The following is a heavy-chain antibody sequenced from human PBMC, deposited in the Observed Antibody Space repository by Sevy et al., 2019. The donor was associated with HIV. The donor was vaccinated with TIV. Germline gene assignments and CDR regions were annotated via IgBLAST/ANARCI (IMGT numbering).Heavy chain of an antibody. CDR3: TRDYSSSWFPTPTRNVNAFDI. D-gene: IGHD6-13*01. Sequence: GGSLRLSCTASGFTFGDYAMSWFRQAPGKGLEWVGFIRSKAYGGTTEYAASVKGRFTISRDDSKSIAYLQMNSLKTEDTAVYYWTRDYSSSWFPTPTRNVNAFDIWGQGTMVTVSS. V-gene: IGHV3-49*03. CDR2: IRSKAYGGTT. CDR1: GFTFGDYA. J-gene: IGHJ3*02.